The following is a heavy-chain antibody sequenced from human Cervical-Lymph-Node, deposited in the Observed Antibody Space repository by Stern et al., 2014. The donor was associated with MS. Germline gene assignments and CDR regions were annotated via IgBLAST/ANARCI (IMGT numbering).Heavy chain of an antibody. V-gene: IGHV1-18*01. D-gene: IGHD5-18*01. CDR2: ISAYNGNT. J-gene: IGHJ4*02. CDR1: GYTFTSYG. CDR3: AREGLKGSYGYVTAPDY. Sequence: QDQLVQSGAEVKKPGASVKVSCKASGYTFTSYGISWVRQAPGQGLEWMGWISAYNGNTNYAQKLQGRVTMTTDTSTSTAYMELRSLRSDDTAVYYCAREGLKGSYGYVTAPDYWGQGTLVTVSS.